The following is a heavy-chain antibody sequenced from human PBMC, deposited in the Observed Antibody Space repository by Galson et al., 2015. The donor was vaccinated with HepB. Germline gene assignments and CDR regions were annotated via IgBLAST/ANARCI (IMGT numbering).Heavy chain of an antibody. D-gene: IGHD2-21*01. Sequence: SLRLSCADSGFTFSTYGMHWVRQVPGKGLEWVAIISHDGKNNYYADSVKGRFTISRDNSKNTIYLEMKRLKVEDTAVYYCAKEIVVAGPLWFDPWGQGTLVTVSS. J-gene: IGHJ5*02. CDR1: GFTFSTYG. V-gene: IGHV3-30*18. CDR2: ISHDGKNN. CDR3: AKEIVVAGPLWFDP.